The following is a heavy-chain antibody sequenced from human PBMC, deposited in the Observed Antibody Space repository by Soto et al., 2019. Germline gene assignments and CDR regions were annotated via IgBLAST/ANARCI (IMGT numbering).Heavy chain of an antibody. V-gene: IGHV4-39*01. CDR1: GGSISSRSYY. Sequence: SETLSLTCTVSGGSISSRSYYWGWIRQPPGKGLEWIGSIYYSGSTYYNPSLKSRVTISVDTSKNQFSLKLSSVTAADTAVYYCAGGLGVTSGWFDPWGQGTLVTVSS. CDR3: AGGLGVTSGWFDP. CDR2: IYYSGST. J-gene: IGHJ5*02. D-gene: IGHD4-17*01.